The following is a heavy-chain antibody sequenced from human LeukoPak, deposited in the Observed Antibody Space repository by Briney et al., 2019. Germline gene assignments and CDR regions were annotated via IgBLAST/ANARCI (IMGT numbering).Heavy chain of an antibody. CDR3: ARGYSYGYGFDP. CDR2: IYTSGST. Sequence: PSETESLTCTVSGGSVSRGSDYWSWIRQPAGKGLEWIGRIYTSGSTNYNPSLKSRVTISIDTSKNQFSLKLKSVTAADTAVYYCARGYSYGYGFDPWGQGTLVTVS. J-gene: IGHJ5*02. V-gene: IGHV4-61*02. CDR1: GGSVSRGSDY. D-gene: IGHD5-18*01.